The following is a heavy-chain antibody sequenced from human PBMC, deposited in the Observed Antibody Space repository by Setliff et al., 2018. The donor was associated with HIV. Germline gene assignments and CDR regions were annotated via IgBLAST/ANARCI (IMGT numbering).Heavy chain of an antibody. D-gene: IGHD3-10*01. V-gene: IGHV1-58*02. J-gene: IGHJ6*03. Sequence: GPPVKVSCKASGFTFTNSAMQWVRQARGQRLEWIGWIVVGSYNTNYAQKFQERVTITRDLSTSTAYMELSSLRSEDTAVYYCAAASNRRVRGVNLHYYYYMDVWGKGTTVTVS. CDR1: GFTFTNSA. CDR3: AAASNRRVRGVNLHYYYYMDV. CDR2: IVVGSYNT.